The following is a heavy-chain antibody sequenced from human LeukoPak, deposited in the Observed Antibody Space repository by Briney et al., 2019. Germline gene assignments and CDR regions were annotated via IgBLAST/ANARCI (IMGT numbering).Heavy chain of an antibody. Sequence: PGGSLRLSCAASGFTFSSYWMSWVRQAPGKGQEWVANIKQDGSEKYYVDSVKGRFTISRDNAKNSLYLQMNSLRAEDTAVYYCAREKDGFPDYYYYYMDVWGKGTTVTVSS. V-gene: IGHV3-7*01. J-gene: IGHJ6*03. D-gene: IGHD5-24*01. CDR3: AREKDGFPDYYYYYMDV. CDR1: GFTFSSYW. CDR2: IKQDGSEK.